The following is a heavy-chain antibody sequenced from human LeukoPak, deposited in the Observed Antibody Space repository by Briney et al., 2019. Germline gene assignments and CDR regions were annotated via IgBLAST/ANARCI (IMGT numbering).Heavy chain of an antibody. D-gene: IGHD2-15*01. CDR2: INLNSGGT. CDR3: PRDEDIVVVVAATNLDY. Sequence: ASVKVSCKASGYTFTGYYMHWVRQAPGQGLEWMGWINLNSGGTNYAQQFQGRVTMTWATSIGTAPLELSMLRSHARAVYSCPRDEDIVVVVAATNLDYWGQRTLVTVSS. V-gene: IGHV1-2*02. CDR1: GYTFTGYY. J-gene: IGHJ4*02.